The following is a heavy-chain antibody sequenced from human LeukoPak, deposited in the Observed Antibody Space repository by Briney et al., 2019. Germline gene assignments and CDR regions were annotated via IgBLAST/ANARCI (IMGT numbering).Heavy chain of an antibody. CDR3: ASTGTYYDFWSGYPLGY. CDR1: GGSFSGYY. D-gene: IGHD3-3*01. J-gene: IGHJ4*02. Sequence: PSETLSLTCAVDGGSFSGYYWSWIRQPPGKGLEWIGEINHSGSTNYNPSLKSRVTISVDTSKNQFSLKLSSVTAADTAVYYCASTGTYYDFWSGYPLGYWGQGTLVTVSS. V-gene: IGHV4-34*01. CDR2: INHSGST.